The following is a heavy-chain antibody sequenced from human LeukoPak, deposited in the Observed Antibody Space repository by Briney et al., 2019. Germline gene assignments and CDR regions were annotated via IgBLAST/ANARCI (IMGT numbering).Heavy chain of an antibody. J-gene: IGHJ4*02. V-gene: IGHV5-51*01. D-gene: IGHD6-13*01. CDR2: IYPGDSDT. Sequence: ESSKICCKDSGYRFTRYWDGWTRQMPGQGRERMRIIYPGDSDTRYSPSFQGQVTLSADKSISTAYLQWSSLKASETAMYYCARHRAAAGTTLLDYWGQGTLVTVST. CDR1: GYRFTRYW. CDR3: ARHRAAAGTTLLDY.